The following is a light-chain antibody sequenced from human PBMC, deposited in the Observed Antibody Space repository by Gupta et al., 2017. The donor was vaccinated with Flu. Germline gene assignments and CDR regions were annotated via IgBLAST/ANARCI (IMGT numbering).Light chain of an antibody. CDR3: QSYDSSLSGSTV. CDR1: RSNIGAGYD. V-gene: IGLV1-40*01. Sequence: QSVLTQPPSVSGAPGQRVSISCTGSRSNIGAGYDVHWYQQLPGTAPKLLIYGNSNRPSGVPDRFSGSKSGTSASLAITGLQAEEEADYYCQSYDSSLSGSTVFGGGTKLTVL. CDR2: GNS. J-gene: IGLJ3*02.